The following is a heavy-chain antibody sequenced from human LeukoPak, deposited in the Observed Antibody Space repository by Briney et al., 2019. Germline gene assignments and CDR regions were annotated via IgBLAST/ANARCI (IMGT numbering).Heavy chain of an antibody. CDR2: IYYSGNT. Sequence: SETLSLTCTVSGGSIISSSYYWGWIRQPPGKGLEWIGSIYYSGNTYYNPSLKSRVTISVDTSKNQFSLKLSSVTAADTAVYYCARHSSGWYEWLDYWGQGTLVTVSS. CDR1: GGSIISSSYY. J-gene: IGHJ4*02. D-gene: IGHD6-19*01. V-gene: IGHV4-39*01. CDR3: ARHSSGWYEWLDY.